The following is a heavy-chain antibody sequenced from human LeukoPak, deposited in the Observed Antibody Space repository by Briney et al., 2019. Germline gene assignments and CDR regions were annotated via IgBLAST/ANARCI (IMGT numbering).Heavy chain of an antibody. CDR2: IHYSGST. CDR1: GGSISSSSYY. CDR3: ARGDYGGNSDY. D-gene: IGHD4-23*01. J-gene: IGHJ4*02. Sequence: SETLSLTCTVSGGSISSSSYYWGWIRQPPGKGLEWIGSIHYSGSTNYNPSLKSRVTISVDTSKNQFSLKLSSVTAADTAVYYCARGDYGGNSDYWGQGTLVTVSS. V-gene: IGHV4-39*07.